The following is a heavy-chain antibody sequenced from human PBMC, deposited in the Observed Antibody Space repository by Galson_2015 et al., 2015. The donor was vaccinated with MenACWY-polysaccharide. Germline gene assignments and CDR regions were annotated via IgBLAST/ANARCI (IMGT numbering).Heavy chain of an antibody. D-gene: IGHD2-21*01. V-gene: IGHV1-8*01. J-gene: IGHJ4*02. CDR2: MNPNSGNT. CDR3: TRIIARKPPFVDS. CDR1: GYKFSSYD. Sequence: SVKVSCKASGYKFSSYDINWVRQASGQGLEWMGWMNPNSGNTGYAQRFQGRVAMTRDTATSTAYMELRMLRYDDTAVYYCTRIIARKPPFVDSWGQGTLVSVS.